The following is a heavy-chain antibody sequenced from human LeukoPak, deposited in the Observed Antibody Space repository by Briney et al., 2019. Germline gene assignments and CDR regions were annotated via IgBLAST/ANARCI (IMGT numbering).Heavy chain of an antibody. CDR3: ARGPGSRGG. D-gene: IGHD3-10*01. J-gene: IGHJ4*02. CDR2: IYHSGST. V-gene: IGHV4-38-2*02. Sequence: SETLSLTRTVSGYSISSGYYWGWIRQPPGKGLEWIGSIYHSGSTYYNPSLKSRVTISVDTSKNQFSLKLSSVTAGDTAVYYCARGPGSRGGWGQGTLVTVSS. CDR1: GYSISSGYY.